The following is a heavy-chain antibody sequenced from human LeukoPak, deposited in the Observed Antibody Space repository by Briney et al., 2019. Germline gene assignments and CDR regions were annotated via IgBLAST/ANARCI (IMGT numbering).Heavy chain of an antibody. V-gene: IGHV1-2*02. Sequence: ASVKVSCKASGYTFTGYYMHWVRQAPGQGLEWTGWINPNSGGTNYAQKFQGRVTMTRDTSISTAYMELSRLRSDDTAVYYCARGPLVRGVVIKGAFDVWGQGTMVTVSS. CDR3: ARGPLVRGVVIKGAFDV. D-gene: IGHD3-10*01. CDR2: INPNSGGT. J-gene: IGHJ3*01. CDR1: GYTFTGYY.